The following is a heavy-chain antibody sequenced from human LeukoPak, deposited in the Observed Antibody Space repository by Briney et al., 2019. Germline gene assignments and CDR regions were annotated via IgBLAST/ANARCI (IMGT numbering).Heavy chain of an antibody. J-gene: IGHJ4*02. Sequence: SETLSLTCTVSGGSISSSSYYWGWIRQPPGKGLEWIGSIYYSGSTYYNPSLKSRVTISVDTSKNQFSLKLSSVTAADTAVYYCSYYDILTGRFDYWGQGTLVTVSS. V-gene: IGHV4-39*07. CDR2: IYYSGST. CDR3: SYYDILTGRFDY. CDR1: GGSISSSSYY. D-gene: IGHD3-9*01.